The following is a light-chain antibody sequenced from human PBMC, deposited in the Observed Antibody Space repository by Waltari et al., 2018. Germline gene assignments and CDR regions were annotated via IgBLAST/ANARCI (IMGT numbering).Light chain of an antibody. CDR1: QSVSSSY. CDR3: QQYGSSWT. J-gene: IGKJ1*01. V-gene: IGKV3-20*01. CDR2: GAS. Sequence: EIVLTQSPGTLSLSPGERATLSCRASQSVSSSYLAWYQQKPGQAPRLLIYGASSRATGIPDRFSGSGSGTDFTLTISRLEPEDFAVYYCQQYGSSWTFGQGPQVEIK.